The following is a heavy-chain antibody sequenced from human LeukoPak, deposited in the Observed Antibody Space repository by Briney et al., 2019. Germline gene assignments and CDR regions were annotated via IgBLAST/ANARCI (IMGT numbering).Heavy chain of an antibody. D-gene: IGHD6-13*01. J-gene: IGHJ3*02. Sequence: GGSLRLSSAASGFTVSSNYMSWVRQAPGKGLEWVSVIYSGGSTYYADSVKGRFTISRDNSKNTLYLQMNSLRAEDTAVYYCAREMAAGHYHDAFDIWGQGTMVTVSS. CDR1: GFTVSSNY. CDR3: AREMAAGHYHDAFDI. CDR2: IYSGGST. V-gene: IGHV3-66*01.